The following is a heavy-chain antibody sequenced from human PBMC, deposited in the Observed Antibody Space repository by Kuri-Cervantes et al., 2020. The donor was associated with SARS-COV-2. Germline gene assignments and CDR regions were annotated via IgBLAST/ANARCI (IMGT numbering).Heavy chain of an antibody. Sequence: AAVKDTCKASGYTFTSYGISWVRQAPGQGLEWVGWISAYNANTNYAQKLQGRVTMTTDTSTRTAYMELRSLRSDDTAVYYCARGARTSSIAARWWRVYYMDVWGKGTTVTVSS. CDR3: ARGARTSSIAARWWRVYYMDV. CDR2: ISAYNANT. D-gene: IGHD6-6*01. V-gene: IGHV1-18*01. J-gene: IGHJ6*03. CDR1: GYTFTSYG.